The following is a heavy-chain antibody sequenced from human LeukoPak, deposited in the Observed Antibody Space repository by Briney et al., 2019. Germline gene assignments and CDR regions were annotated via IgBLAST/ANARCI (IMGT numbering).Heavy chain of an antibody. CDR3: ARGDTMVRGVIINWFDP. Sequence: SVKVSCKASGGTFSSYAISWVRQAPGQGLEWMGGIIPIFGTANYAQKFQGRVTITADESTSTAYMELSSLRSEDTAVYYCARGDTMVRGVIINWFDPWGQGTLVTVSS. D-gene: IGHD3-10*01. J-gene: IGHJ5*02. CDR2: IIPIFGTA. CDR1: GGTFSSYA. V-gene: IGHV1-69*13.